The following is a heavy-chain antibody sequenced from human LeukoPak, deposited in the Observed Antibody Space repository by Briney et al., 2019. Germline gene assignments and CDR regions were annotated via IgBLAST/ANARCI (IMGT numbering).Heavy chain of an antibody. Sequence: SQTLSLTCTVSGGSISSGGYYWSWIRQHPGKGLEWIGYIYYSGSTYYNPSLKSRVTISVDTSKNQFSLKLSSVTAADTAVYYCARCPSDYYYMDVWGKGTTVTVSS. CDR2: IYYSGST. CDR3: ARCPSDYYYMDV. V-gene: IGHV4-31*03. J-gene: IGHJ6*03. CDR1: GGSISSGGYY. D-gene: IGHD5/OR15-5a*01.